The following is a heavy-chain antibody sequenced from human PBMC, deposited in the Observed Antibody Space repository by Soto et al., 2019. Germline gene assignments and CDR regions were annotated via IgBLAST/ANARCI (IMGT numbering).Heavy chain of an antibody. CDR1: GDSIDRSNYY. V-gene: IGHV4-39*01. Sequence: SETLSLTCTASGDSIDRSNYYWDWIRQPPGKGLEWIGTTYYNGNAYYNPSLKSRVTMSVDTSKNQFSLKLISVTAADTAVYYCARHFVAVVIKGWGYWGQGALVTVSS. D-gene: IGHD3-22*01. CDR3: ARHFVAVVIKGWGY. J-gene: IGHJ4*02. CDR2: TYYNGNA.